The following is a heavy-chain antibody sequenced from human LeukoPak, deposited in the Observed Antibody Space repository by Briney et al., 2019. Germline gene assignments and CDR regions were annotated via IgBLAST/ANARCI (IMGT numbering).Heavy chain of an antibody. Sequence: PGGSLRLSCAASGFTFSSYAMHWVRQAPGKGLEWAAVISYDGSNKYYADSVKGRFTISRDNSKNTLYLQMNSLRAEDTAVYYCARAHCSGGSCYSTYYYYGMDVWGQGTTVTVSS. V-gene: IGHV3-30-3*01. CDR2: ISYDGSNK. D-gene: IGHD2-15*01. J-gene: IGHJ6*02. CDR3: ARAHCSGGSCYSTYYYYGMDV. CDR1: GFTFSSYA.